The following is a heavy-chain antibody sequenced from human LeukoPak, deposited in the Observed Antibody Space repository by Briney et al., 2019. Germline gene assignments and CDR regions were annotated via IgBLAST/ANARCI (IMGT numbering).Heavy chain of an antibody. CDR3: ARFNSRVRYFDY. J-gene: IGHJ4*02. D-gene: IGHD2/OR15-2a*01. CDR2: ISYDGSNK. CDR1: GFTFSSYA. Sequence: PGGSLRLSCAASGFTFSSYAMHWVRQAPGKGLEWVAVISYDGSNKYYADSVKGRFTISRDNSKNKLYLQMNSLRAEDTAVYNCARFNSRVRYFDYWGQGTLVTVSS. V-gene: IGHV3-30*04.